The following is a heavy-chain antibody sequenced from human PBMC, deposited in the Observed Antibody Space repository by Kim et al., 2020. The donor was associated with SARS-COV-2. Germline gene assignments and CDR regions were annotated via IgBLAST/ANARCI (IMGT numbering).Heavy chain of an antibody. D-gene: IGHD2-2*01. V-gene: IGHV3-30*18. CDR1: GFTFSSYG. CDR3: AKGFIVVVPAANAFDI. J-gene: IGHJ3*02. Sequence: GGSLRLSCAASGFTFSSYGMHWVRQAPGKGLEWVAVISYDGSNKYYADSVKGRFTISRDNSKNTLYLQMNSLRAEDTAVYYCAKGFIVVVPAANAFDIWG. CDR2: ISYDGSNK.